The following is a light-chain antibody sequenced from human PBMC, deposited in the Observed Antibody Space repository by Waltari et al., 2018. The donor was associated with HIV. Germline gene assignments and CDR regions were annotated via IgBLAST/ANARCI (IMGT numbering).Light chain of an antibody. V-gene: IGKV3-15*01. J-gene: IGKJ1*01. CDR2: SAS. Sequence: EIVMTQSTATLSVSLGESATLPCRASQSVSTNFALYQHKPGQAPSLRIYSASNRATDIPARFSGSGSGTDFTLTISSLQSEDFAVYYCQQYNNRPPWTFGQGTKVEIK. CDR1: QSVSTN. CDR3: QQYNNRPPWT.